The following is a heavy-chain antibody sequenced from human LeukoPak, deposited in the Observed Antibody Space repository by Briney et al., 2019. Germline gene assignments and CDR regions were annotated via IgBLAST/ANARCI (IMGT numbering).Heavy chain of an antibody. D-gene: IGHD6-19*01. CDR1: GGSFSGYY. CDR3: ARTSSSGLVGGYYFDY. Sequence: PSETLSLTCAVYGGSFSGYYWSWIRHPPGKGLEWIGEINHSGSTNYNPSLKSRVTISVDTSKKQFSLTLSSVTAADTALYYCARTSSSGLVGGYYFDYWGQGTLVSVSS. V-gene: IGHV4-34*01. J-gene: IGHJ4*02. CDR2: INHSGST.